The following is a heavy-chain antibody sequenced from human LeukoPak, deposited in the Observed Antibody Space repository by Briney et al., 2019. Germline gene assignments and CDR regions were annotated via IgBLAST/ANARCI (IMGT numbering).Heavy chain of an antibody. Sequence: GGSLRLSCAASGFTFRNYWMGWVRQAPGKGLEWVAVISYDGSNKYYADSVKGRFTISRDNSKNTLYLQMNSLRAEDTAVYYCANGREGAMDYYYGMDVWGQGTTVTVSS. J-gene: IGHJ6*02. D-gene: IGHD1-26*01. CDR1: GFTFRNYW. V-gene: IGHV3-30*18. CDR3: ANGREGAMDYYYGMDV. CDR2: ISYDGSNK.